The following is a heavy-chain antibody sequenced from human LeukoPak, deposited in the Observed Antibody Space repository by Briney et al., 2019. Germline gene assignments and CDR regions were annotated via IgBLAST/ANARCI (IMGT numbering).Heavy chain of an antibody. J-gene: IGHJ6*03. CDR3: TTSHGYYYYYMDV. CDR2: IRSEANSYAT. CDR1: GFTFSGSA. V-gene: IGHV3-73*01. Sequence: GGSLRLSCAASGFTFSGSAMHWVRQASGKGLEWVGRIRSEANSYATAYAASVKGRFTISRDDSKNTAYLQMNSLKTEDTAVYYCTTSHGYYYYYMDVWGKGTTVTVSS.